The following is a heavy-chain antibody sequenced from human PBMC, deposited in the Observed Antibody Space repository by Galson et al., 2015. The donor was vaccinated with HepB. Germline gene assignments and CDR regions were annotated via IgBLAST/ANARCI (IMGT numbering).Heavy chain of an antibody. CDR1: GYTFTSYG. V-gene: IGHV1-18*01. CDR2: IYVYNGNT. Sequence: QSGAEVKKPGASVKVSCKASGYTFTSYGISWVRQAPGQGPEWMGWIYVYNGNTNYAQNLQGRVTMTTDTSTSTAYMELRSLRSDDTAVYYCARYCSGSGCSHNWFDPWGQGTLVTVSS. J-gene: IGHJ5*02. D-gene: IGHD2-15*01. CDR3: ARYCSGSGCSHNWFDP.